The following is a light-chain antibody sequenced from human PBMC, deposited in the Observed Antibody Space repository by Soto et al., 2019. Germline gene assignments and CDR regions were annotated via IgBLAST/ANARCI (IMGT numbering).Light chain of an antibody. J-gene: IGLJ7*01. CDR1: SSNIGNNY. CDR2: ENN. Sequence: QSALTQPPSVSAAPGQKVTISCSGSSSNIGNNYVSWYQQLPGTAPKLLIYENNKRPSGIPDRFSGSKSGTSATLGITGLQTGDEADYYCGTWDSSLSGAVFGGGTQLTVL. CDR3: GTWDSSLSGAV. V-gene: IGLV1-51*02.